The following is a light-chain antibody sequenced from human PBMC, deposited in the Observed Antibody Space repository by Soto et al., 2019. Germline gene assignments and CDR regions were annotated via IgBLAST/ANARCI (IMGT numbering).Light chain of an antibody. CDR1: ESIARH. J-gene: IGKJ5*01. CDR2: AAS. CDR3: QQSYSTLSIT. Sequence: DIQMTQSPSSLSASVGDRVTITCRASESIARHLNWYQQKLGKAPKLLIYAASSLQNGVPSRFRGGGSGTDFTLTISNLQPEEFATYCCQQSYSTLSITFGQGTRLEIK. V-gene: IGKV1-39*01.